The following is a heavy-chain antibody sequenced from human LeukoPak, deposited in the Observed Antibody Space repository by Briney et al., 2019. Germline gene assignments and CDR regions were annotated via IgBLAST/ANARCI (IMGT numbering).Heavy chain of an antibody. CDR2: IIPIFGTA. J-gene: IGHJ5*02. V-gene: IGHV1-69*05. CDR3: ARDLRGYSGYWFDP. D-gene: IGHD5-12*01. Sequence: ASVKVSCKASGGTFSSYAISWVRQAPGQGLEWMGGIIPIFGTANYAQKFQGRVTITTDESTSTAYMELSSLRSEDTAVYYCARDLRGYSGYWFDPWGQGTLVTVSS. CDR1: GGTFSSYA.